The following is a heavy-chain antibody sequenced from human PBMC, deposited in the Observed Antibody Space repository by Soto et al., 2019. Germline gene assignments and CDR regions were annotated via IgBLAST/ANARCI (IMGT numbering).Heavy chain of an antibody. Sequence: ASVKVSCKASAYTFTNYGISWVRQAPGQGLEWMGWISAYNGNINYAQKFRGRVTMTTDTSTSSAYLEVRSLGSDDTAVYYCARSGSSWNLRESDCWGKRKMVNDS. J-gene: IGHJ4*02. CDR1: AYTFTNYG. V-gene: IGHV1-18*01. CDR3: ARSGSSWNLRESDC. CDR2: ISAYNGNI. D-gene: IGHD6-13*01.